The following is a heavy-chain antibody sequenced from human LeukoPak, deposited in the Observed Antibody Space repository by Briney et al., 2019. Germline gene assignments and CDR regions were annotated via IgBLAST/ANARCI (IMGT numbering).Heavy chain of an antibody. CDR2: ISWNSGSI. CDR3: AKAGLRYFDWPGCLDV. V-gene: IGHV3-9*01. J-gene: IGHJ6*02. D-gene: IGHD3-9*01. CDR1: GFTFDDYA. Sequence: GGSLRLSCAASGFTFDDYAMHWVRHAPGKGLEWVSGISWNSGSIGYADSVKGRFTISRDNSKNTLYLQMNSLRAEDTAVYYCAKAGLRYFDWPGCLDVWGQGTTVTVSS.